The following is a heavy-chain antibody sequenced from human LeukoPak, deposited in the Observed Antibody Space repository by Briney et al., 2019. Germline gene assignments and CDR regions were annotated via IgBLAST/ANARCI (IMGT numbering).Heavy chain of an antibody. CDR2: VYYTGRT. CDR1: GDSISSFTSSSYF. Sequence: SETLSLTCTVSGDSISSFTSSSYFWAWNRQPPGKGLEWIGNVYYTGRTYSNPSLRSRVTVSVDTSKNQFSLRLSSVTAADTAVYYCARHLLGRGADYYFFYMDVWGKGTSVTVSS. D-gene: IGHD1-26*01. CDR3: ARHLLGRGADYYFFYMDV. J-gene: IGHJ6*03. V-gene: IGHV4-39*01.